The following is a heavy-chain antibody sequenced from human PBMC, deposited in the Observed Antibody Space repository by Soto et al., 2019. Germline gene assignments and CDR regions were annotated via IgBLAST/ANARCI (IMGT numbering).Heavy chain of an antibody. J-gene: IGHJ6*03. V-gene: IGHV4-39*01. CDR3: ARHFVVVPDYYYYYMDV. D-gene: IGHD2-2*01. CDR1: GGSISSSSYY. CDR2: IYYSGST. Sequence: PSETLSLTCTVSGGSISSSSYYWGWIRQPTGKGLEWIGSIYYSGSTYYNPSFKSRVTISVDTSKNQFSLKLSSVTAADTAVYYCARHFVVVPDYYYYYMDVWGKGTTVTVSS.